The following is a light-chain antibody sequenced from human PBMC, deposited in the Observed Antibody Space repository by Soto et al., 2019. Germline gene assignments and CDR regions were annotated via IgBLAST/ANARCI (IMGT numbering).Light chain of an antibody. CDR2: DAS. CDR3: QQADSFPVT. J-gene: IGKJ5*01. V-gene: IGKV1D-12*01. Sequence: DIQMTQAPSSVSASLGDRVTITCRASQGIKTWLAWYQQKPGKVPKMLIYDASSLQSGVPPRFSGSGSGTDFTLTIDSLQAEDFASYYCQQADSFPVTFGQGTRVEIK. CDR1: QGIKTW.